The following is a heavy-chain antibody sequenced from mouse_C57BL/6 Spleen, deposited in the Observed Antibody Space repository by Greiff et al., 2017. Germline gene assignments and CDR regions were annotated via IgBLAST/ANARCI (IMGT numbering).Heavy chain of an antibody. Sequence: QVQLQQSGAELVRPGSSVKLSCKASGYTFTSYWMDWVKQRPGQGLEWIGNIYPSDSETHYNQKFKDKATLTVDKSSSTAYMQLSSLTSEDSAVYYCARENDYDWFAYWGQGTLVTVSA. V-gene: IGHV1-61*01. J-gene: IGHJ3*01. CDR2: IYPSDSET. CDR1: GYTFTSYW. D-gene: IGHD2-4*01. CDR3: ARENDYDWFAY.